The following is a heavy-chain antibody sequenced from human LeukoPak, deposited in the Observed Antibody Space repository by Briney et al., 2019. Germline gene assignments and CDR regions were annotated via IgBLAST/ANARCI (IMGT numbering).Heavy chain of an antibody. D-gene: IGHD7-27*01. CDR3: ARGHGDWGGNYFDY. V-gene: IGHV3-23*01. CDR2: ISGSGGTP. Sequence: GGSLRLSCAASGFTFSSHGMTWVRQAPGKGLEWVSSISGSGGTPDYADSVEGRFTISRDKSKNALYLHISSLRADDTALYYCARGHGDWGGNYFDYWGQGTQVTVSS. CDR1: GFTFSSHG. J-gene: IGHJ4*02.